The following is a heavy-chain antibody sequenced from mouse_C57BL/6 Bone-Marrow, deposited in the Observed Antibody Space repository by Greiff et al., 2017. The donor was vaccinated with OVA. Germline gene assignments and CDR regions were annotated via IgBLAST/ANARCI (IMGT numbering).Heavy chain of an antibody. J-gene: IGHJ3*01. CDR2: IRSKSNNYAT. Sequence: EVQRVESGGGLVQPKGSLKLSCAASGFSFNTYAMNWVRQAPGKGLEWVARIRSKSNNYATYYADSVKDRFTISRDDSESMLYLQMNNLKTEDTAMYYCVRHEDLAWFAYWGQGTLVTVSA. CDR1: GFSFNTYA. V-gene: IGHV10-1*01. CDR3: VRHEDLAWFAY.